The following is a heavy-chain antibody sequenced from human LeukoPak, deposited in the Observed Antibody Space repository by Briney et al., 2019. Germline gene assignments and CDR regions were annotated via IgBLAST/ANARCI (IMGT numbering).Heavy chain of an antibody. CDR3: VREGYDSSGYYLDS. D-gene: IGHD3-22*01. CDR1: GGSISGHY. CDR2: IHNSGST. V-gene: IGHV4-59*11. Sequence: TSETLSLTCTVSGGSISGHYWSWFRQPPGKGLEWVGWIHNSGSTENNPSLKSRVTMSVDTSKNQISLRLYSVTAADTAVYYCVREGYDSSGYYLDSGGQGTLVTVSA. J-gene: IGHJ4*02.